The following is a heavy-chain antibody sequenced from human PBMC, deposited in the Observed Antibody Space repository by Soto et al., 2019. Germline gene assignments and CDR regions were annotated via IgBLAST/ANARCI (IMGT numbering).Heavy chain of an antibody. D-gene: IGHD3-10*01. V-gene: IGHV3-9*01. CDR2: ISWNSGSI. CDR1: GFTFDDYA. Sequence: SLRLSCAASGFTFDDYAMHWVRQAPGKGLEWVSGISWNSGSIGYADSVKGRFTISRDNAKNSLYLQMNSLRAEDTALYYSAKDLPYGSGSYCWFDPWGQGTLVTVSS. J-gene: IGHJ5*02. CDR3: AKDLPYGSGSYCWFDP.